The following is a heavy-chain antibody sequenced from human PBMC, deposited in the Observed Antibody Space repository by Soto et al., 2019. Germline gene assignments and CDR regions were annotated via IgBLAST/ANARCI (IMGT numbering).Heavy chain of an antibody. J-gene: IGHJ4*02. CDR2: INAGNGNT. V-gene: IGHV1-3*01. Sequence: ASVKVSCTASGYTFTSYAMHWVRQAPGQRLEWMGWINAGNGNTKYSQKFQGRVTITRDTSASTAYMELSSLRSEDTAVYYCARDAVLVPAAIYHTFDYWGQGTLVTVSS. D-gene: IGHD2-2*01. CDR3: ARDAVLVPAAIYHTFDY. CDR1: GYTFTSYA.